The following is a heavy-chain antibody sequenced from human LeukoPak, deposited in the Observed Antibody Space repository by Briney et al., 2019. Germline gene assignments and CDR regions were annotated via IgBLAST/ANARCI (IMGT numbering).Heavy chain of an antibody. CDR1: GGSISSNKYY. V-gene: IGHV4-39*01. CDR3: ATPYSGGYHGLDI. D-gene: IGHD1-26*01. J-gene: IGHJ3*02. CDR2: IYYSGST. Sequence: SETLSLTCTVSGGSISSNKYYWGWIRQPPGKGLEWIGSIYYSGSTYYNPSLKSRVTISVDTSKNQFSLKLSSVTAADTVVYYCATPYSGGYHGLDIWGQGTMVAVSS.